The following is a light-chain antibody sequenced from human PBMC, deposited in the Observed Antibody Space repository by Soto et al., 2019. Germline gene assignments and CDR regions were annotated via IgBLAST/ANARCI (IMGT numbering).Light chain of an antibody. J-gene: IGKJ1*01. CDR3: QQYGSSPT. CDR2: GAS. Sequence: IVWTQSPSTLSLSRGERATFSCRASQSVSSSYLAWYQQKPGQAPRLLIYGASSRATGIPDRLSGSGSGTDFTLTISRLEPEDFAVYYCQQYGSSPTFGQGTKVDIK. CDR1: QSVSSSY. V-gene: IGKV3-20*01.